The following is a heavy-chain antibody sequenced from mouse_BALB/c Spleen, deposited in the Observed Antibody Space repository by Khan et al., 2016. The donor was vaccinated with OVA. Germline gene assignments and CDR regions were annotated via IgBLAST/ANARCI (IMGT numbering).Heavy chain of an antibody. D-gene: IGHD1-1*01. V-gene: IGHV1-20*02. CDR2: INPHFGET. J-gene: IGHJ2*01. Sequence: VQLQQSGPELVQPGASVKISCKASGYSFTDYFMNWVMQSPGKGLEWIGRINPHFGETFYNYAFVDKATFTVAESASTAHLELRILESEDSAVYYGAGIYGSDIDYWGQGTTLTVSS. CDR3: AGIYGSDIDY. CDR1: GYSFTDYF.